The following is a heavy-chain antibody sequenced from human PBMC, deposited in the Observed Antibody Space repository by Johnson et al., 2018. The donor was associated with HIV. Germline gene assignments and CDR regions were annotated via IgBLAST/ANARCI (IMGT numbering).Heavy chain of an antibody. CDR1: GFTFSSYA. Sequence: VQLVESGGGLVQPGGSLRLSCAASGFTFSSYAMSWVRQVPGQGLEWVSDIRGSGGSTYYADSVKGRLTISRANSKNTLYLQMNSLRAEDTAVYYCAKAPPGRGFDAFDIWGQGTMVTVSS. V-gene: IGHV3-23*04. CDR3: AKAPPGRGFDAFDI. CDR2: IRGSGGST. J-gene: IGHJ3*02.